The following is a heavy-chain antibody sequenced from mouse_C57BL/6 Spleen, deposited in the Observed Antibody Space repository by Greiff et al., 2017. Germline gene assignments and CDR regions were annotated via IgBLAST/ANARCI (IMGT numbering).Heavy chain of an antibody. V-gene: IGHV1-66*01. Sequence: QVQLQQSGPELVKPGASVKISCKASGYSFTSYYIHWVKQRPGQGLEWIGWIDPGSGNTKYNEKFKGKATLTADTSSSTAYMQLSSLTSEDSAVYYCARGSSSSLAMDDWGQGTSVTVSA. CDR1: GYSFTSYY. CDR3: ARGSSSSLAMDD. J-gene: IGHJ4*01. CDR2: IDPGSGNT. D-gene: IGHD1-1*01.